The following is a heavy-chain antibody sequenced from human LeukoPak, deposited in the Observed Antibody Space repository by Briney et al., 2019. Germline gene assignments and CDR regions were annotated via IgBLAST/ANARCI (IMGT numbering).Heavy chain of an antibody. CDR1: EFTFSNYA. CDR2: ISDGSVNT. J-gene: IGHJ4*02. CDR3: AKDYYDSSGYYRGFDY. Sequence: PGGSLRLSCAASEFTFSNYAMSWVRQAPGKGLEWVLAISDGSVNTYYADSVKGRFSISRDNSKNTLYLQMNSLRAEDTAVYYCAKDYYDSSGYYRGFDYWGQGTLVTVSS. V-gene: IGHV3-23*01. D-gene: IGHD3-22*01.